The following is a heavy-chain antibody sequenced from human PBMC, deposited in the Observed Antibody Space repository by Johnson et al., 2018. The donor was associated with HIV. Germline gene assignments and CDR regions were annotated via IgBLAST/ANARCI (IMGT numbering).Heavy chain of an antibody. CDR2: IYSGGST. CDR3: ARAGSSSDDAFES. Sequence: MQLVESGGGLVKPGGSLRLSCAASGFTVSSNYMSWVRQAPGKGLEWVSVIYSGGSTYYADSVKGRLTISRDNSKNTLYLQMNSLRAEDTAVYYCARAGSSSDDAFESWGQGTMVTVSS. CDR1: GFTVSSNY. D-gene: IGHD6-6*01. V-gene: IGHV3-66*01. J-gene: IGHJ3*02.